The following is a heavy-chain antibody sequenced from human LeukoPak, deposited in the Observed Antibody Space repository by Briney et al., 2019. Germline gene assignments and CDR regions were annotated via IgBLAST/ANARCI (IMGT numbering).Heavy chain of an antibody. CDR3: RVEPTTVKDIVATTAFDY. CDR2: INHSGST. J-gene: IGHJ4*02. D-gene: IGHD5-12*01. CDR1: GGSFSGYY. Sequence: ASETLSLTCAVYGGSFSGYYWSWIRQPPGKGLEWIGEINHSGSTNYNPSLKCRVTISVDTSKNQFSLKLSSVTAADTAVYYCRVEPTTVKDIVATTAFDYWGQGTLVTVSS. V-gene: IGHV4-34*01.